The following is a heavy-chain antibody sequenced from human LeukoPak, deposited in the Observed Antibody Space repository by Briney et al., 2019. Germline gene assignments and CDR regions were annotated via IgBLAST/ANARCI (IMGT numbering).Heavy chain of an antibody. J-gene: IGHJ5*02. V-gene: IGHV4-59*01. Sequence: SETLSLTSTVSGGSISSYYWSWIRQPPGKGLEWIGYIYYSGSTNYNPSLKSRVTISVDTSKNQFSLKLSSVTAADTAVYYCARELGYDSSGSNNWFDPWSQGTLVTVSS. CDR2: IYYSGST. CDR1: GGSISSYY. CDR3: ARELGYDSSGSNNWFDP. D-gene: IGHD3-22*01.